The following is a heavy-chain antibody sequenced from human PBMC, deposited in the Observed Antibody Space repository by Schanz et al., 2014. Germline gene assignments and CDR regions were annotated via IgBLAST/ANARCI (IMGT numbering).Heavy chain of an antibody. D-gene: IGHD2-15*01. Sequence: DVQLLESGGGLVQPGGPLRLSCAASGFSFTTYAMSWVRQAPGKVREWVSSISSGGGSTYYADSVRGRFTISRDNSKNTLYLQRNSLRVEDSDIYYSAKDISDASGKDDYWGQGTLVTVSS. CDR3: AKDISDASGKDDY. CDR2: ISSGGGST. V-gene: IGHV3-23*01. CDR1: GFSFTTYA. J-gene: IGHJ4*02.